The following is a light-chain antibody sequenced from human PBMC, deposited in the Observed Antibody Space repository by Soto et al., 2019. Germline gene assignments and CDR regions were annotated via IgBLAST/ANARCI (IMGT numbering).Light chain of an antibody. J-gene: IGKJ5*01. Sequence: EIVLTQSPGTLSLSPGERATLSCRASQSVSSSYLAWYQQKPGQAPRLLIYGASSRATGIPDRFSGSGSGTDFTLTISSLEPEDFGVYYCQQRANWPITFGQGTRLEIK. CDR2: GAS. V-gene: IGKV3D-20*02. CDR1: QSVSSSY. CDR3: QQRANWPIT.